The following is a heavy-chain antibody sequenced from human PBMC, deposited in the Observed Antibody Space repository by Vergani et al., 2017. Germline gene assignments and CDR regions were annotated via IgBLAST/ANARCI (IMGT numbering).Heavy chain of an antibody. D-gene: IGHD3-10*01. V-gene: IGHV4-59*01. CDR1: GGSISSYY. CDR3: ARTDYYGSGSHDY. Sequence: QVQLQESGPGLVKPSETLSLTCTVSGGSISSYYWSWIRQPPGKGLEWIWYIYYSGSTNYTPSLKSRVTISVDTSKNQFSLKLSSVTAADTAVYYCARTDYYGSGSHDYWGQGTLVTVSS. J-gene: IGHJ4*02. CDR2: IYYSGST.